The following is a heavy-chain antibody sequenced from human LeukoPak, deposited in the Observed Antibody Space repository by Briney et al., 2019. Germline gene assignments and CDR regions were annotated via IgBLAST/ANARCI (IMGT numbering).Heavy chain of an antibody. D-gene: IGHD3-9*01. Sequence: SQTLSLTCTVSGGSISSGGYYWSWIRQHPGKGLEWIGEINHSASTNYNPSLKSRVTISVDTSKNQFSLKLSSVTAADTAVYYCATESDILTGYKNWGQGTLVTVSS. V-gene: IGHV4-31*03. CDR3: ATESDILTGYKN. J-gene: IGHJ4*02. CDR1: GGSISSGGYY. CDR2: INHSAST.